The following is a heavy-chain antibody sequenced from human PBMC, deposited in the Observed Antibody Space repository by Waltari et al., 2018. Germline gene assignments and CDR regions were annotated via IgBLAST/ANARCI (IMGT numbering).Heavy chain of an antibody. CDR3: AHRWGGSGRFWNSNWFDP. CDR2: IYWNDDK. D-gene: IGHD3-10*01. J-gene: IGHJ5*02. Sequence: QITLKESGPTLVKPTQTLTLTCTFSGFSLSTSGVGVGWIRQPPGKALEWLALIYWNDDKRYSTSLKSRRTITKDTSKNQVVLTMTNMDPVDTATYYCAHRWGGSGRFWNSNWFDPWAREPWSPSPQ. V-gene: IGHV2-5*01. CDR1: GFSLSTSGVG.